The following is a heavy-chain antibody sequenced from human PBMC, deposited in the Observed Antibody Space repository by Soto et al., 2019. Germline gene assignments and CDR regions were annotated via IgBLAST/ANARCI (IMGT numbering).Heavy chain of an antibody. Sequence: EVQLVESGGDLVQPGGSLKLSCAASGFTFSGSAMHWVRQASGKGLEWVGHIRRRAKNYATVYAGSVKGSVIVSRDDSKYTPYLQMNTLNTDDTAVSYCTRTFDGSDDFSPDFDYWCQGTLVSVSS. J-gene: IGHJ4*02. CDR2: IRRRAKNYAT. CDR1: GFTFSGSA. CDR3: TRTFDGSDDFSPDFDY. V-gene: IGHV3-73*02. D-gene: IGHD2-21*01.